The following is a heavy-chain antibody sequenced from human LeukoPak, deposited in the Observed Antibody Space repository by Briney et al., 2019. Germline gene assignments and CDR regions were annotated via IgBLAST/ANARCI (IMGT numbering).Heavy chain of an antibody. J-gene: IGHJ3*02. Sequence: PGGSLRLSCAASRFTFSSYSMNWVRQAPGKGLEWVSSISSSSSYIYYADSVKGRFTISRDNAKNSLYLQMNSLRAEDTAVYYCARARFLEWLSDAFDIWGQGTMVTVSS. V-gene: IGHV3-21*01. CDR3: ARARFLEWLSDAFDI. CDR2: ISSSSSYI. CDR1: RFTFSSYS. D-gene: IGHD3-3*01.